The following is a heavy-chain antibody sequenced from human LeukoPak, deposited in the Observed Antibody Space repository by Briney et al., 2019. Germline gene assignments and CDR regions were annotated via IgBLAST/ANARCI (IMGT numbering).Heavy chain of an antibody. CDR1: GGSISGYY. D-gene: IGHD1-26*01. V-gene: IGHV4-4*07. Sequence: SETLSLTCTVSGGSISGYYWSWIRQPAGKGLEWIGRIYTSGSTNYNPSLKSRVTMSVDTSKNQFSLKLSSVTAADTAVYYCARGDMGATNLYYYYYMDVWGKGTTVTVSS. CDR3: ARGDMGATNLYYYYYMDV. CDR2: IYTSGST. J-gene: IGHJ6*03.